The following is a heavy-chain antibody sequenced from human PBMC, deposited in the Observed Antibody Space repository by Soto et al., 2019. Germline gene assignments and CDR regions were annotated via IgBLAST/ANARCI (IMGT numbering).Heavy chain of an antibody. CDR3: ASSMGYPRPSAAADSRYYYYYGMDV. Sequence: GASVKVSCKASGYTFTSYAMHWVRQAPGQRLEWMGWINAGNGNTKYSQKFQGRVTITRDTSASTAYMELSSLRSEDTAVYYCASSMGYPRPSAAADSRYYYYYGMDVWGQGTTVTVSS. V-gene: IGHV1-3*01. CDR2: INAGNGNT. J-gene: IGHJ6*02. CDR1: GYTFTSYA. D-gene: IGHD6-13*01.